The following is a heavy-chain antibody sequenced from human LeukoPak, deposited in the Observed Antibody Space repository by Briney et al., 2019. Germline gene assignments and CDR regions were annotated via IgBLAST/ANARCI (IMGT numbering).Heavy chain of an antibody. CDR2: IFYSGNT. V-gene: IGHV4-39*01. CDR3: ARLPWGAYSSFDP. CDR1: GGSISSSNYY. J-gene: IGHJ5*02. D-gene: IGHD3-16*01. Sequence: PSETLSLTCTVSGGSISSSNYYWGWIRQPPGKGLEWIGSIFYSGNTYYNPSLKSRVTISVDTSKNQFSLKLSSVTAADTAVYYCARLPWGAYSSFDPWGQGTLVTVSS.